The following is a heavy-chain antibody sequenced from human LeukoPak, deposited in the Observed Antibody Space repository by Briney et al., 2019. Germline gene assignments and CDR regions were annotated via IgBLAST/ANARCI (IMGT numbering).Heavy chain of an antibody. Sequence: PGGSLRLSCAASGFTFSSYSMNWVRQAPGKGLEWVSSISSSSSYVYYADSVKGRFTISRDNAKNSLYLQMNSLRAEDTAVYYCARGGPDYYMDVWGKGTTVTISS. CDR1: GFTFSSYS. J-gene: IGHJ6*03. CDR2: ISSSSSYV. CDR3: ARGGPDYYMDV. V-gene: IGHV3-21*01. D-gene: IGHD2-15*01.